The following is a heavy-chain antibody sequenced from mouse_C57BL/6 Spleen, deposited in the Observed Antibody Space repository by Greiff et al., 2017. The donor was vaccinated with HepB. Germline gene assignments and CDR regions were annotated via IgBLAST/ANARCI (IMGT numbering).Heavy chain of an antibody. J-gene: IGHJ3*01. CDR1: GYTFTSYW. CDR2: IDPSDSYT. D-gene: IGHD2-4*01. Sequence: QVQLQQPGAELVMPGASVKLSCKASGYTFTSYWMHWVKQRPGQGLEWIGEIDPSDSYTNYNQKFKGKSTLTVDKSSSTAYMQLSSLTSEDSAVYYCARKEYDYGAWFAYWGQGTLVTVSA. V-gene: IGHV1-69*01. CDR3: ARKEYDYGAWFAY.